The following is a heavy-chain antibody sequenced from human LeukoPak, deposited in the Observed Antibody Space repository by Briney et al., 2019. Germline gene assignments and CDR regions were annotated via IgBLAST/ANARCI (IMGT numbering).Heavy chain of an antibody. CDR1: GDSISSYF. V-gene: IGHV4-59*01. CDR2: VCYNGTT. Sequence: SETLSLTCSVSGDSISSYFWAWIRQPPGKGLEWIGYVCYNGTTNYNPSLRNRVAISIDTSKNQFSLKLNSAIAADTAVYYCATSGGFNSPRHHWGQGTLVTVSS. J-gene: IGHJ4*02. D-gene: IGHD3-16*01. CDR3: ATSGGFNSPRHH.